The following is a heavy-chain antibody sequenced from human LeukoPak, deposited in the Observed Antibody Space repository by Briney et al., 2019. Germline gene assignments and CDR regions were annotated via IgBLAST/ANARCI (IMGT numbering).Heavy chain of an antibody. CDR3: ARDRLHCSGGSCYSSDGMDV. CDR1: GGSISSSSYY. Sequence: SETLSLTCTVSGGSISSSSYYWGWIRQPPGKGLEWIGSIYYSGSTYYNPSLKSRVTISVDTSKNQFSLKLSSVTAADTAVYYCARDRLHCSGGSCYSSDGMDVWGQGTTVTVSS. V-gene: IGHV4-39*07. CDR2: IYYSGST. D-gene: IGHD2-15*01. J-gene: IGHJ6*02.